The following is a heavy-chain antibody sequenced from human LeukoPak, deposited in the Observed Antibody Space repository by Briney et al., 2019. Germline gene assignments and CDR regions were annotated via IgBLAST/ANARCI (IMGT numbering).Heavy chain of an antibody. CDR3: ARAGGDGYNSAY. Sequence: GGSLRLSCAASGFIFSSSGMHWVRQAPGKGLEWVAFIRHDGSYKYYADSVKGRFTISRDNSGNTLNLQMNSLRAEDTAVYYCARAGGDGYNSAYWGQGTLVTVSS. V-gene: IGHV3-30*02. CDR2: IRHDGSYK. D-gene: IGHD5-24*01. J-gene: IGHJ4*02. CDR1: GFIFSSSG.